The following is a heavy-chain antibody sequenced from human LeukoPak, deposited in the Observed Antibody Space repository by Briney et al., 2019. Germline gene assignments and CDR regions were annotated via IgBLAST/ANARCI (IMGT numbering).Heavy chain of an antibody. J-gene: IGHJ4*02. CDR1: GFTLSSYW. CDR2: IKQDGSEK. D-gene: IGHD5-24*01. Sequence: GGSLRLSCAASGFTLSSYWMSWVRQAPGKGLEWVANIKQDGSEKYYVDSVKGRFTISRDNVKNSLYLQMNSLRAEDTAVYYCARVSQRWLGDYWGQGTLVTVSS. V-gene: IGHV3-7*03. CDR3: ARVSQRWLGDY.